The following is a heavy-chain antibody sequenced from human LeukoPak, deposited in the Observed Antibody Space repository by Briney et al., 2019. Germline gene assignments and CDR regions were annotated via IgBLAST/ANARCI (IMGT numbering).Heavy chain of an antibody. D-gene: IGHD6-19*01. J-gene: IGHJ4*02. Sequence: PSETLSLTCAVSGYSISSGYYWGWIRQPPGKGLEWIGSIYHSGSTYYNPSLKSRVTISVDTSKNQFSLKLSSVTAADTAVYYCAREGSGWYYFDYWGQGTLVTVSS. CDR3: AREGSGWYYFDY. V-gene: IGHV4-38-2*02. CDR2: IYHSGST. CDR1: GYSISSGYY.